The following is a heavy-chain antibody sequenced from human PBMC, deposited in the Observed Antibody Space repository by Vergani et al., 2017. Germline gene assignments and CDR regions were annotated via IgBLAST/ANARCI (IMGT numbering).Heavy chain of an antibody. J-gene: IGHJ4*02. CDR3: TRAYSGSYRKSDYFDY. D-gene: IGHD1-26*01. V-gene: IGHV3-15*01. CDR1: GFTFSNAW. CDR2: IKSKTDGGTT. Sequence: EVQLVESGGGLVKPGGSLRLSCAASGFTFSNAWMSWVRQAPGKGLEWVGRIKSKTDGGTTDYAAPVKGRFTISRDDSKNTLYLQMNSLKTEDTAVYYCTRAYSGSYRKSDYFDYWGQGSLVTVSS.